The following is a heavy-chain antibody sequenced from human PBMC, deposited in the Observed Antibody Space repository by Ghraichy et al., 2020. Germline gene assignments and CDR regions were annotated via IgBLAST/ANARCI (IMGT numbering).Heavy chain of an antibody. J-gene: IGHJ6*02. V-gene: IGHV3-23*01. CDR2: ISDSGGST. CDR1: GFTFSSYA. CDR3: AKAAQYQLLYPYLRVGMDV. D-gene: IGHD2-2*02. Sequence: GGSLRLSCAASGFTFSSYAMSWVRQAPGKGLEWVSAISDSGGSTYYADSVKGRFTISRDNSKNTQYLQMNSLRAEDTAVYYCAKAAQYQLLYPYLRVGMDVWGQGTTVTVSS.